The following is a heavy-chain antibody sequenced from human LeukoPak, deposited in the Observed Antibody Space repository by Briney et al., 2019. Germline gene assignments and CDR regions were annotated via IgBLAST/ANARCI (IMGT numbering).Heavy chain of an antibody. Sequence: ASVKVSCKASGYTFTGYYMHWVRQAPGQGLEWMGWINPNSGGTNYAQRFQGRVTMTRDTSTSTVYMEVSSLRSEDTAVYYCARVRDYGDYCDAFTIWGQGTMVTVSS. V-gene: IGHV1-2*02. CDR1: GYTFTGYY. D-gene: IGHD4-17*01. CDR2: INPNSGGT. CDR3: ARVRDYGDYCDAFTI. J-gene: IGHJ3*02.